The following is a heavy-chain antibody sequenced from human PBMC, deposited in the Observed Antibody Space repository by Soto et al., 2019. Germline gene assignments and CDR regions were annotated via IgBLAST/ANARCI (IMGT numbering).Heavy chain of an antibody. CDR2: VYDSGST. D-gene: IGHD6-13*01. J-gene: IGHJ4*02. Sequence: PSETLSLTCIVSAGSISGYFWSWIRQPPGKGLEWIAFVYDSGSTNYNPSLKSRVTASVDTSNNQFSLKLISVTAADTAVYYCARGWSSSWPYWGQGTLVTVSS. V-gene: IGHV4-59*03. CDR3: ARGWSSSWPY. CDR1: AGSISGYF.